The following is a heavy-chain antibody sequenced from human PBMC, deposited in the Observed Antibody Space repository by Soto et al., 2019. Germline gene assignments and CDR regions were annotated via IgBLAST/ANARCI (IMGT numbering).Heavy chain of an antibody. Sequence: GSLRLSCAASGFTFSSYAMSWVRQAPGKGLEWVSAISGSGGSTYYADSVKGRFTISRDNSKNTLYLQMNSLRAEDTAVYYCAKWIFGVVYYYYGMDVWGQGTTVTVSS. V-gene: IGHV3-23*01. CDR2: ISGSGGST. CDR3: AKWIFGVVYYYYGMDV. D-gene: IGHD3-3*01. J-gene: IGHJ6*02. CDR1: GFTFSSYA.